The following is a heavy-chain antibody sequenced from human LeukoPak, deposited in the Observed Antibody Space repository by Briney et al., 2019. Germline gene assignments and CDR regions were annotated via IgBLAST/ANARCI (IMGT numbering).Heavy chain of an antibody. Sequence: PSETLSLTCTVSGGSISSSSYYWGWIRQPPGKGLEWIGSIYYSGSTYYNPSLKSRVTISVDTSKNQFSLKLSSVTAADTAVYYCARRGHGNSTSWYRGWARGQDWFDPWGQGTLVTVSS. V-gene: IGHV4-39*01. J-gene: IGHJ5*02. D-gene: IGHD6-13*01. CDR2: IYYSGST. CDR1: GGSISSSSYY. CDR3: ARRGHGNSTSWYRGWARGQDWFDP.